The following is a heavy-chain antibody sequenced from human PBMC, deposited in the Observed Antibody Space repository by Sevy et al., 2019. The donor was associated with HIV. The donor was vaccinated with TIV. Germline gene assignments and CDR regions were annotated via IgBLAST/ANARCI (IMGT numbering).Heavy chain of an antibody. Sequence: SETLSRTCTVSGGSISSSSYYWGWIRQPPGKGLEWIGSIYYSGSTYYNPSLKSRVTISVDTSKNQFSLKLSSVTAADTAVYYCARHLRIAGAYYFDYWGQGTLVTVSS. CDR1: GGSISSSSYY. D-gene: IGHD6-19*01. CDR2: IYYSGST. CDR3: ARHLRIAGAYYFDY. V-gene: IGHV4-39*01. J-gene: IGHJ4*02.